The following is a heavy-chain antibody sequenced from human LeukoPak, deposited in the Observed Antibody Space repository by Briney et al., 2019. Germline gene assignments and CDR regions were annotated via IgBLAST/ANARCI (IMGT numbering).Heavy chain of an antibody. D-gene: IGHD3-22*01. CDR3: ARDRAPDYYDSSGYSDY. CDR2: ITGGATTT. Sequence: GGSLRLSCAASGFTFSDYAMSWVRQAPGKGPEWVSAITGGATTTYYAASVKGRFTISRDNSKNTLYLQMNSLRAEDTAVYHCARDRAPDYYDSSGYSDYWGQGTLVTVSS. CDR1: GFTFSDYA. J-gene: IGHJ4*02. V-gene: IGHV3-23*01.